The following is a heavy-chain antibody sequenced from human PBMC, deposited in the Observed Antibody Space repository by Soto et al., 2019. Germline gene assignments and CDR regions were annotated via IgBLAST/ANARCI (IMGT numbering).Heavy chain of an antibody. CDR2: IYYSGST. CDR3: ATLSRAKEYSSSSVDY. Sequence: SETLSLTCTVSGGSISSSSYYWGWIRQPPGKGLEWIGSIYYSGSTYYNPSLKSRVTISVDTSKNQFSLKLSSVTAADTAVYYCATLSRAKEYSSSSVDYWGQGTLVTVSS. V-gene: IGHV4-39*01. D-gene: IGHD6-6*01. CDR1: GGSISSSSYY. J-gene: IGHJ4*02.